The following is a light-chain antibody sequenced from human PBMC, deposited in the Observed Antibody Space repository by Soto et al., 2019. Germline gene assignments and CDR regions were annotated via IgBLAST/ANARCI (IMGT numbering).Light chain of an antibody. CDR3: QQRTSWPWT. CDR2: GTS. J-gene: IGKJ1*01. V-gene: IGKV3-15*01. Sequence: EIVMTQSPATLSVSPGERATLSCRASQSVNINLAWYQQKPGQAPRLLIYGTSTRATGVPARFSGSGSGTEFTLTISNLQSEDSAVYYCQQRTSWPWTFGQGTKVDI. CDR1: QSVNIN.